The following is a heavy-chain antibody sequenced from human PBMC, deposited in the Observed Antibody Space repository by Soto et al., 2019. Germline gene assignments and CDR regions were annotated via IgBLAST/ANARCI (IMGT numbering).Heavy chain of an antibody. Sequence: GESLKISCKGSGYIFAAYWIAWVRQMPGKGLELMGIIYPSDSDTRYRPSFQGQVTISADKSISSAYLQWSSLRASDTAMYYCVRGGGSTRSFDYWGQGTPVTVSS. CDR3: VRGGGSTRSFDY. D-gene: IGHD1-1*01. CDR1: GYIFAAYW. CDR2: IYPSDSDT. J-gene: IGHJ4*02. V-gene: IGHV5-51*01.